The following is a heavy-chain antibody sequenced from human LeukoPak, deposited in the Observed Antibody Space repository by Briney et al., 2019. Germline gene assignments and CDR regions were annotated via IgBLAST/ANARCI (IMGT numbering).Heavy chain of an antibody. V-gene: IGHV3-13*01. D-gene: IGHD4-17*01. Sequence: GGPLRLSSEASGFTFSSCDMHWARRATGKGLQWVSTVGTASDTYYPGSVKDRFTISRENAKNSLYLQMNSLRAGDTAVYYCARGNYGDYRHGMDVWGQGTTVTVSS. J-gene: IGHJ6*02. CDR2: VGTASDT. CDR1: GFTFSSCD. CDR3: ARGNYGDYRHGMDV.